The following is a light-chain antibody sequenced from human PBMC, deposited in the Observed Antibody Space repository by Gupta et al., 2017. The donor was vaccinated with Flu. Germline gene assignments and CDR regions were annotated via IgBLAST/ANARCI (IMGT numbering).Light chain of an antibody. Sequence: DIVMTQSPATLSVSPGERATLSCRASQSVSNRVAWYKQKPGQAPRLIIYDASNRDSGNPDRFSGSGYRKDFTHTSSRRQYEDFAVYCRQQDHTLRTFGQGTKVEIK. CDR1: QSVSNR. J-gene: IGKJ1*01. V-gene: IGKV3-15*01. CDR3: QQDHTLRT. CDR2: DAS.